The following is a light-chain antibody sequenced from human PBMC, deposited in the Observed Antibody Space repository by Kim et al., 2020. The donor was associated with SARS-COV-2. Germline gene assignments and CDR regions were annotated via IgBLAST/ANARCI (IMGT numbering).Light chain of an antibody. CDR2: KAS. CDR3: QQYNSYSGIS. Sequence: SVGDRVTITCRASQNIRRRLAWYQQKPGKAPKLLIYKASTLESVVPSRFSGSGSGTEFTLTISSLQPDDFASYYCQQYNSYSGISFGQGTRLEIK. CDR1: QNIRRR. J-gene: IGKJ5*01. V-gene: IGKV1-5*03.